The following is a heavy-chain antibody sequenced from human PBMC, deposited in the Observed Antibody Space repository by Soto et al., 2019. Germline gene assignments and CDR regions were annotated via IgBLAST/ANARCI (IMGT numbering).Heavy chain of an antibody. CDR3: ARGDRGAFDL. CDR2: IHSDGSRT. Sequence: EVQLVESGGGLVRPGGSLRLSFAASGFTFSYYWMHWVRQAPGNGLVWVSRIHSDGSRTTYADLVKGRFIISRDNARNKVDLQMNSVRVVYTAVYYCARGDRGAFDLWGQGTVVTVSS. V-gene: IGHV3-74*01. CDR1: GFTFSYYW. J-gene: IGHJ3*01. D-gene: IGHD5-12*01.